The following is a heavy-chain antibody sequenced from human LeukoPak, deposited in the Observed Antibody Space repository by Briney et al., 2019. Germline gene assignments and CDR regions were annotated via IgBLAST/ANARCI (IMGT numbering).Heavy chain of an antibody. V-gene: IGHV1-69*01. D-gene: IGHD3-10*01. CDR3: AREGRGSFDP. J-gene: IGHJ5*02. CDR2: IIPIFGTA. CDR1: GGTFSSYA. Sequence: SVKVSCKASGGTFSSYAISWVRQAPGQGLEWMGGIIPIFGTANYAQKFQGRVAITADESTSTAYMELRSLRSDDTAVYYCAREGRGSFDPWGQGTLVTVSS.